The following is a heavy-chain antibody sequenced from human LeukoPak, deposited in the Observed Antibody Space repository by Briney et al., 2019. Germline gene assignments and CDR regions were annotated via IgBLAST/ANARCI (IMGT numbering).Heavy chain of an antibody. V-gene: IGHV3-23*01. CDR3: AARPTSEAVAPSDF. D-gene: IGHD6-19*01. CDR2: ISGSGGST. J-gene: IGHJ4*02. CDR1: GFTPSNCV. Sequence: GGSLRLSCAGSGFTPSNCVMSWVRQAPGKGLEWVSGISGSGGSTYYADSVKGRFTISRDNSKSTLSLQMNSLRAEDTATYYCAARPTSEAVAPSDFWGQGTLVTVSP.